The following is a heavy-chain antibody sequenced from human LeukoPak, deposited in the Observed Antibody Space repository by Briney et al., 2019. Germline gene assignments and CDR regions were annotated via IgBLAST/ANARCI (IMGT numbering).Heavy chain of an antibody. V-gene: IGHV1-8*03. CDR2: MNPNSGNT. CDR3: ARSGITMVRGVNGNNRFDP. D-gene: IGHD3-10*01. CDR1: GYTFTSYD. J-gene: IGHJ5*02. Sequence: ASVKVSCKASGYTFTSYDINWVRQATGQGLEWMGWMNPNSGNTGYAQKFQGRVTITRNTSISTAYMELSSLRSEDTAVYYCARSGITMVRGVNGNNRFDPWGQGTLVTVSS.